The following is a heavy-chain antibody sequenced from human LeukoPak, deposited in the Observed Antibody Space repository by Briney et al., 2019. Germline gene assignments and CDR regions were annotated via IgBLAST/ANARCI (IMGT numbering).Heavy chain of an antibody. CDR1: GYTFTGYY. Sequence: ASVKVSCKASGYTFTGYYMHWVRQAPGQGLEWMGWINPNSGGTNYAQKFQGRVTMTRDTSISTAYMKLSRLRSDDTAVYYCARVGSGWYRLDYWGQGTLVTVSS. D-gene: IGHD6-19*01. CDR3: ARVGSGWYRLDY. J-gene: IGHJ4*02. V-gene: IGHV1-2*02. CDR2: INPNSGGT.